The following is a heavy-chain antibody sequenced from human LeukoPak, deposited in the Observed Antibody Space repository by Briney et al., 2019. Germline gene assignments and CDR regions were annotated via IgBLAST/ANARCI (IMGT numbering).Heavy chain of an antibody. CDR2: IYHSGST. D-gene: IGHD3-3*01. J-gene: IGHJ5*02. CDR3: ARQMVGDYDFWRPNWFDP. Sequence: SETLSLTCAVSGYSISSGYYWGWIRQPPGKGLEWIGSIYHSGSTYHNPSLKSRVTISVDTSKNQFSLKLSSVTAADTAVYYCARQMVGDYDFWRPNWFDPWGQGTLVTVSS. CDR1: GYSISSGYY. V-gene: IGHV4-38-2*01.